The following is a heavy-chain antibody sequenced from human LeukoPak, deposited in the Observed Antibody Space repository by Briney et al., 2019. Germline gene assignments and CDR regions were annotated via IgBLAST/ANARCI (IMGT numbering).Heavy chain of an antibody. Sequence: GGSLRLSCAASGFTFSSYEMNWVRQAPGKGLEWVSYISSSGSTIYYADSVKGRFTISRDNAKNSLYLQMNGLRAEDTAVYYCAREAIFCNFDYWGQGTLVTVSS. J-gene: IGHJ4*02. V-gene: IGHV3-48*03. CDR1: GFTFSSYE. CDR3: AREAIFCNFDY. CDR2: ISSSGSTI. D-gene: IGHD2-2*01.